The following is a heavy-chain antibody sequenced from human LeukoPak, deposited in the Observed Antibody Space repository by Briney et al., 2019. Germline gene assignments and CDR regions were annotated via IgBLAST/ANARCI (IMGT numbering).Heavy chain of an antibody. CDR1: GFTFSSYG. J-gene: IGHJ4*02. CDR3: AKSVEVSGRWLQFAVDY. Sequence: GGSLRLSCAASGFTFSSYGMHWVRQAPGKGLEWVAVIWYDGSNKYYADSVKGRFTISRDNSKNTLYLQMNSLRAEDTAVYYCAKSVEVSGRWLQFAVDYWGQGTLVTVSS. V-gene: IGHV3-33*06. D-gene: IGHD5-12*01. CDR2: IWYDGSNK.